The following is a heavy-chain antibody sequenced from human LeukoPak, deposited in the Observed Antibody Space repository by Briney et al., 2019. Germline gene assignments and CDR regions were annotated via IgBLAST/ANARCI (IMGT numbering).Heavy chain of an antibody. CDR1: GFTFSSDF. CDR2: ISGDESYT. V-gene: IGHV3-74*01. Sequence: GGTLRLSCAASGFTFSSDFMSWIRQAPGEGLMYVSQISGDESYTNYADSVKGRFTISRNNAKNTLYQQMNSLRAEDTAVYYCVREDNAFNIWGEGTLVTVSS. CDR3: VREDNAFNI. J-gene: IGHJ3*02.